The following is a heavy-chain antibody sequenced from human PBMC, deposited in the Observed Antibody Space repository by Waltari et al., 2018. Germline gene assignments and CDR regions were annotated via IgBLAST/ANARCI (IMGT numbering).Heavy chain of an antibody. CDR3: ARLGRYDFWSGYYRVLDY. J-gene: IGHJ4*02. CDR1: GGSFSGYY. CDR2: INHSVST. D-gene: IGHD3-3*01. Sequence: QVQLQQWGAGLLKPSETLSLTCAVYGGSFSGYYWSWIRQPPGKGLEWIGEINHSVSTNYNPYLKSRVTISVDTSKNQFSLKLSSVTAADTAVYYCARLGRYDFWSGYYRVLDYWGQGTLVTVSS. V-gene: IGHV4-34*01.